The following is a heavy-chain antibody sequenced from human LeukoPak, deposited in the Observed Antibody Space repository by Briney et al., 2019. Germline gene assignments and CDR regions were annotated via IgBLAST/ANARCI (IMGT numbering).Heavy chain of an antibody. Sequence: GGSLRLSCVASGYTFSSYSMNWVRQAPGKGLDWISGINSDSSAIYYADSVKGRFTISRDNAKNSLYLQMNSLRAEDTAVYYCARSYTGYDLWGQGTLVTVSS. J-gene: IGHJ4*02. CDR2: INSDSSAI. V-gene: IGHV3-48*01. D-gene: IGHD5-12*01. CDR3: ARSYTGYDL. CDR1: GYTFSSYS.